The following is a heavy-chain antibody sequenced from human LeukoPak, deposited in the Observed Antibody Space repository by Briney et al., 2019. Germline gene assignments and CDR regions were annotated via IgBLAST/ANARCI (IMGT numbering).Heavy chain of an antibody. Sequence: GRSLRLSCAASGFTFSSYAMHWVRQAPGKGLEWVAVISYDGSNKYYADSVKGRFTISRDNSKNTLYLQMNSLSAEDTAVYYCAREHHDILSRVGFDYWGQGTLVSVSS. CDR3: AREHHDILSRVGFDY. D-gene: IGHD3-9*01. CDR1: GFTFSSYA. CDR2: ISYDGSNK. J-gene: IGHJ4*02. V-gene: IGHV3-30*04.